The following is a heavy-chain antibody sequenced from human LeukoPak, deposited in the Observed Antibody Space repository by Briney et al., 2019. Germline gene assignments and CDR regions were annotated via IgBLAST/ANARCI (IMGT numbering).Heavy chain of an antibody. V-gene: IGHV4-34*01. Sequence: PSETLSLTCAVYGGSLSGYYWSWIRQPPGKGLEWIGEIKESEKTNYNPSLKSRVTISIDTSKNQFSLKLSSVTAADTAVYYCAREGLRNVRNPLGYWGQGTLVTVSS. CDR2: IKESEKT. CDR1: GGSLSGYY. CDR3: AREGLRNVRNPLGY. J-gene: IGHJ4*02.